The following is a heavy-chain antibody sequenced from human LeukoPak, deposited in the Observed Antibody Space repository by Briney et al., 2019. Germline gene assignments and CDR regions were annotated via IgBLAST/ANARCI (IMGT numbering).Heavy chain of an antibody. V-gene: IGHV3-21*03. CDR2: ISSSSSYI. D-gene: IGHD5-18*01. CDR1: GFTFSSYS. J-gene: IGHJ5*02. Sequence: GGSLRLSCAASGFTFSSYSMNWVRQAPGKGLEWVSSISSSSSYIYYADSVKGRFTISRDNAKNSLYLQMNSLRAEDTAVYYCARDGGYSYGNNWFDPRGQGTLVTVSS. CDR3: ARDGGYSYGNNWFDP.